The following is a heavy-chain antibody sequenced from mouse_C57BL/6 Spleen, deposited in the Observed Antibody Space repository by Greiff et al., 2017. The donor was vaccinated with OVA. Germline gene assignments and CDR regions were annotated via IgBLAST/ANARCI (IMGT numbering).Heavy chain of an antibody. CDR2: IDPSDSYT. Sequence: QVQLQQSGAELVRPGTSVKLSCKASGYTFTSYWMHWVKQRPGQGLEWIGVIDPSDSYTNYNQQFKGKATLTVDTSSSTAYMLLSSLTSVDSAVYYCARVSNYAFAYWGQGTLVTVSA. CDR1: GYTFTSYW. V-gene: IGHV1-59*01. J-gene: IGHJ3*01. D-gene: IGHD2-5*01. CDR3: ARVSNYAFAY.